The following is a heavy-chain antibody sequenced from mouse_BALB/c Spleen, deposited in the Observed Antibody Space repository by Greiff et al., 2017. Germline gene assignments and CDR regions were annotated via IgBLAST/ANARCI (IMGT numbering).Heavy chain of an antibody. Sequence: VQLRPSGPQLVRPGASVKISCKASGYSFTSYWMHWGKQRPGQGLEWIGMIDPSDSATRLNPKFKDKATLTVDKSSSTAYMPLSSPTSEDSAVYYCARYYRYEWYFDDWGQGTTLTVSS. D-gene: IGHD2-14*01. CDR1: GYSFTSYW. J-gene: IGHJ2*01. CDR2: IDPSDSAT. V-gene: IGHV1S127*01. CDR3: ARYYRYEWYFDD.